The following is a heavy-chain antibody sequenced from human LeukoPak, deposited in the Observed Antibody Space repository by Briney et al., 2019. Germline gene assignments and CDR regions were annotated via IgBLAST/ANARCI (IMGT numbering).Heavy chain of an antibody. Sequence: SQTLSPTCAVSGYSISSGYYWGWIRQPPGKGLEWIGRISHIGSTYYNPSLKSRVTISVDTSKNQFSLKLSSVTAADTAVYYCARFLGSNTMVQGIYIYYWGQGTLVTVSS. CDR2: ISHIGST. CDR3: ARFLGSNTMVQGIYIYY. V-gene: IGHV4-38-2*01. J-gene: IGHJ4*02. D-gene: IGHD3-10*01. CDR1: GYSISSGYY.